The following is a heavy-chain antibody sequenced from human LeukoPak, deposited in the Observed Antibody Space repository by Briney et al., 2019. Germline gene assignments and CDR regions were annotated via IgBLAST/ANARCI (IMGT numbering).Heavy chain of an antibody. CDR1: GFTFSNHG. Sequence: GGSLRLSCTASGFTFSNHGMDWVRQAPGKGLEWVSGISPSGDITYYADSVKGRFTISRDNAKNSLYLQMNSLRAEDTALYFCAREAGLLSDYYYYYYMDVWGKGTTVTVSS. J-gene: IGHJ6*03. V-gene: IGHV3-23*01. CDR2: ISPSGDIT. CDR3: AREAGLLSDYYYYYYMDV. D-gene: IGHD3-10*01.